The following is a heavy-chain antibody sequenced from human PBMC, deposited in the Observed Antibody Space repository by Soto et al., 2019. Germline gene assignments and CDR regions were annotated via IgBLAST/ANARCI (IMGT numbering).Heavy chain of an antibody. V-gene: IGHV1-3*01. J-gene: IGHJ6*02. Sequence: ASVKVSCKASGYTFTSYAMHWVRQAPGQRLEWMGWINAGNGNTKYSQKFQGRVTITWDTSASTAYMELSSLRSEDTAVYYCAKGLLSNGFNYYYYYGMDVWGQGTSVTVSS. D-gene: IGHD3-10*01. CDR2: INAGNGNT. CDR1: GYTFTSYA. CDR3: AKGLLSNGFNYYYYYGMDV.